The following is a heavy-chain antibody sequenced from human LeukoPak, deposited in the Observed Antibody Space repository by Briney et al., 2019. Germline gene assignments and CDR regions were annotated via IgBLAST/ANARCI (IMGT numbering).Heavy chain of an antibody. Sequence: SETLSLTCTVSGGSISSSSYYWGWIRQPPGKGLEWIGNIYYSGSTYYNPSLKSRVTISVDTSKNQFSLKLSSVTAADTAVYYCAVIADYYYYGMDVWGQGTTVTVSS. V-gene: IGHV4-39*01. CDR2: IYYSGST. CDR3: AVIADYYYYGMDV. D-gene: IGHD2-21*01. J-gene: IGHJ6*02. CDR1: GGSISSSSYY.